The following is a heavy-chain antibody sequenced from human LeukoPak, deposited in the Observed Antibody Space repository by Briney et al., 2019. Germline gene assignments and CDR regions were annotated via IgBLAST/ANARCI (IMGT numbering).Heavy chain of an antibody. CDR3: ANVMSSGWTFDY. CDR2: IEYSGTT. V-gene: IGHV4-59*01. J-gene: IGHJ4*02. D-gene: IGHD6-19*01. Sequence: SETLSLTCTVSGGSIRSSYWNWIRQPPGKGLEWIGYIEYSGTTNYNPSLKSRVTISVDTSKNQFSLRLRSVTAADTAVYYCANVMSSGWTFDYWGQGTLVTVSS. CDR1: GGSIRSSY.